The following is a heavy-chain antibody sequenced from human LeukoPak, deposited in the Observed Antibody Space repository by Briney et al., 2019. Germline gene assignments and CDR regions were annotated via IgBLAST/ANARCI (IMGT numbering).Heavy chain of an antibody. D-gene: IGHD6-19*01. CDR1: GGSISSGDYY. V-gene: IGHV4-30-4*08. Sequence: MPSQTLSLTCTVSGGSISSGDYYWSWIRQPPGKGLEWIGYIYYTGSTYYNPSLKSRVSISVDTSKNQFSLKMRSVTAADTAVYYCTRLTPGTAVADSLDCWGQGTLVTVSS. CDR3: TRLTPGTAVADSLDC. CDR2: IYYTGST. J-gene: IGHJ4*02.